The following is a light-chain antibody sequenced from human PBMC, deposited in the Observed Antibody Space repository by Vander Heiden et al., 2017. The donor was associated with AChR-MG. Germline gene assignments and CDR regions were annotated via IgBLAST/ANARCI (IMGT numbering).Light chain of an antibody. V-gene: IGKV3-20*01. Sequence: EIVLTQSPGTLSLSPGERATFSCRASQSVSSSYLGWYQQKPGQAPRLLIYGASIRATGIPDRFSGSGSGTDFTLTISRLEPEDFAVYYCQHYCNSITFGPGTKVHVK. CDR2: GAS. CDR3: QHYCNSIT. CDR1: QSVSSSY. J-gene: IGKJ3*01.